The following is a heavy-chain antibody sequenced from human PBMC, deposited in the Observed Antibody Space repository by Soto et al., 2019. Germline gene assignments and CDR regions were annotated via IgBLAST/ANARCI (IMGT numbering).Heavy chain of an antibody. D-gene: IGHD3-9*01. CDR1: GFTFSSYE. J-gene: IGHJ6*02. CDR3: ARETEVIINYYYYGMDV. V-gene: IGHV3-48*03. Sequence: PGGTLKLSCAASGFTFSSYEINWVRQAPGKGLEWVSYISSSGSTIYYADSVKGRFTISRDNAKNSLYLQMNSLRAEDTAVYYCARETEVIINYYYYGMDVWGQGTTVTVSS. CDR2: ISSSGSTI.